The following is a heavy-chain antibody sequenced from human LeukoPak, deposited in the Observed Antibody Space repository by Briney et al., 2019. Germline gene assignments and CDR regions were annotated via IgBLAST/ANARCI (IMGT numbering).Heavy chain of an antibody. CDR1: GFTFSSYW. Sequence: PGGSLRLSCAASGFTFSSYWMSWVRQAPGKGLEWVALISYSGSEKYYADSVKGRFTISRDDSKNTLYLQMNSLRAEDTAVYYCAKIGVGSGSYGFYLDYWGQGTLVTVSS. CDR3: AKIGVGSGSYGFYLDY. CDR2: ISYSGSEK. V-gene: IGHV3-30*18. D-gene: IGHD3-10*01. J-gene: IGHJ4*02.